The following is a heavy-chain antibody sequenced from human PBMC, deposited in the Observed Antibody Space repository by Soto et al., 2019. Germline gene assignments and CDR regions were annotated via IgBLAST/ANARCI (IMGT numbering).Heavy chain of an antibody. J-gene: IGHJ4*02. D-gene: IGHD3-3*01. CDR3: AKGYDFWSGHFDY. Sequence: EVQLVESGGGLVQPGRSLRLSCAASGFTFDDYAMHWVRQAPGKGLEWVSGISWNSGSIGYADSVKGRFTISRDNAKNSLYLQMNSLRAEDTALYYCAKGYDFWSGHFDYWGQGTLVPVSS. V-gene: IGHV3-9*01. CDR1: GFTFDDYA. CDR2: ISWNSGSI.